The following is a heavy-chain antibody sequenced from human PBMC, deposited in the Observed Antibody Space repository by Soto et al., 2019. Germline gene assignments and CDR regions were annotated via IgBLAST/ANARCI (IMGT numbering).Heavy chain of an antibody. Sequence: GGSLRLSCAASGFTFSSYWMSWVRQAPGKGLEWVANIKQDGSEKYYVDSVKGRFTISRDNAKNSLYLQMNSLRAEDTAVYYCARDESTDYDYIWGSYRVPGSDAFDIWGQGTMVTVSS. J-gene: IGHJ3*02. V-gene: IGHV3-7*01. CDR2: IKQDGSEK. D-gene: IGHD3-16*02. CDR1: GFTFSSYW. CDR3: ARDESTDYDYIWGSYRVPGSDAFDI.